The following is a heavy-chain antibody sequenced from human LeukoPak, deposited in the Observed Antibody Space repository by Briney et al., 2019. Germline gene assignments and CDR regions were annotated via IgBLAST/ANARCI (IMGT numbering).Heavy chain of an antibody. J-gene: IGHJ4*02. CDR3: ARGLRYYYDSSGYYSPGFVDY. D-gene: IGHD3-22*01. CDR2: INHSGST. Sequence: SETLSLTCAVYGGSFSGYYWSWIRQPPGKGLEWIGEINHSGSTNYNPSLKSRVTISVDTSKNQFSLKLSSVTAADTAVYYCARGLRYYYDSSGYYSPGFVDYWGQGTLATVSS. V-gene: IGHV4-34*01. CDR1: GGSFSGYY.